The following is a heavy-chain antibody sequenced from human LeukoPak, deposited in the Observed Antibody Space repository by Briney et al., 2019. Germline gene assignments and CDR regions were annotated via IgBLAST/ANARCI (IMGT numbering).Heavy chain of an antibody. J-gene: IGHJ4*02. CDR3: ARVRITIFGVVMSYFDY. V-gene: IGHV3-7*01. CDR1: GFTFSSYW. Sequence: GGSLRLSCAASGFTFSSYWMSWVRQAPGKGLEWVANIKQDGSEKYYVDYVKGRFTITRDNAKNSLYLQMNSLRAEDTAVYYCARVRITIFGVVMSYFDYWGQGTLVTVSS. D-gene: IGHD3-3*01. CDR2: IKQDGSEK.